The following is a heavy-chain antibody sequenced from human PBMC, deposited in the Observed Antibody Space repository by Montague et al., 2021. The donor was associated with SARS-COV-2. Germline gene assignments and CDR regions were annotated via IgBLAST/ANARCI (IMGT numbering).Heavy chain of an antibody. V-gene: IGHV3-74*01. J-gene: IGHJ4*02. CDR3: ARDGEIVAVGYYFDY. D-gene: IGHD2-2*01. Sequence: SLRLSCAASGFTFSSYGMHWVRQAPGKGLVWVSHISSDGSRKNYXDSXKGRFTISRDNSKNTLYLQMNSLRAEDTAVYYCARDGEIVAVGYYFDYWGQGTLVTASS. CDR1: GFTFSSYG. CDR2: ISSDGSRK.